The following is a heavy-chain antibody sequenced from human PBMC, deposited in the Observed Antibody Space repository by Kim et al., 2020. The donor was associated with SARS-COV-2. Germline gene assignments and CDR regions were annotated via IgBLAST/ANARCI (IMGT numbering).Heavy chain of an antibody. V-gene: IGHV4-34*01. CDR3: ARLRRINTNWFDP. CDR1: GGSFSGYY. Sequence: SETLSLTCAVYGGSFSGYYWSWIRQPPGKGLEWIGEINHSGSTNYNPSLKSRVTISVDTSKNQFSLKLSSVTAADTAVYYCARLRRINTNWFDPWGQGTLVTVSS. J-gene: IGHJ5*02. D-gene: IGHD1-20*01. CDR2: INHSGST.